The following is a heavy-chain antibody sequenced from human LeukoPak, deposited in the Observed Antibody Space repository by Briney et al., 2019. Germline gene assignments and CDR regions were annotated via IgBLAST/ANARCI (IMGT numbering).Heavy chain of an antibody. J-gene: IGHJ4*02. CDR1: GGSFSPYY. D-gene: IGHD6-13*01. V-gene: IGHV4-34*01. Sequence: SETLSLTCAVSGGSFSPYYWSWIRQPPGKGLEWIGEIDHSGSTNYNPSLKSRVTISVDTSKSQFSLRLSSVTAADTAVYYCARNFPYSKLDYWGQGTLVTVSS. CDR3: ARNFPYSKLDY. CDR2: IDHSGST.